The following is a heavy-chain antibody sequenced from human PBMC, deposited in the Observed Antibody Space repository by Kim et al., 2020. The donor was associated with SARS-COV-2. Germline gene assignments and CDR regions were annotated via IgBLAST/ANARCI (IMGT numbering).Heavy chain of an antibody. J-gene: IGHJ3*01. CDR3: ARGGGITMIVAP. CDR1: GYTFTSYA. V-gene: IGHV1-3*01. Sequence: ASVKVSCKASGYTFTSYAMHWVRQAPGQRLEWMGWINAGNGNTKYSQKFQGRVTITRDTSASTAYMELSSLRSEDTAVYYCARGGGITMIVAPWGQGTMVTVSS. CDR2: INAGNGNT. D-gene: IGHD3-22*01.